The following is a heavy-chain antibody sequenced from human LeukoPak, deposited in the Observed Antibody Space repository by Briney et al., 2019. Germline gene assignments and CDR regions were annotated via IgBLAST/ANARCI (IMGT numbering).Heavy chain of an antibody. J-gene: IGHJ4*02. CDR2: ISGSGGST. CDR3: AKDRDYYDSSGYFDY. V-gene: IGHV3-23*01. CDR1: GFTFSSYA. D-gene: IGHD3-22*01. Sequence: GGSLRLSCAASGFTFSSYAMSWVRQAPGKGLEWVSAISGSGGSTYYADSVKGRFTISRDNSKNTLYLQMNSLRAEDTAVYYCAKDRDYYDSSGYFDYWGQGTLVTVPS.